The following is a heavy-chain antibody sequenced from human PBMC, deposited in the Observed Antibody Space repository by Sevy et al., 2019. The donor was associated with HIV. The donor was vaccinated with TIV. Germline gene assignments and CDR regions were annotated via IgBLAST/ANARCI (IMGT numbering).Heavy chain of an antibody. CDR3: ASNTYHYDSNTYYPVY. Sequence: GGSLRLSCVASGFNLSPYWMTWVRQAPGKGLEWVANIKQDGNEKYYVDSVKGRFTVSRDNAMNAVYLEMYSLRVEDTAVYFCASNTYHYDSNTYYPVYWGQGTRVTVSS. CDR1: GFNLSPYW. D-gene: IGHD3-22*01. V-gene: IGHV3-7*01. CDR2: IKQDGNEK. J-gene: IGHJ4*02.